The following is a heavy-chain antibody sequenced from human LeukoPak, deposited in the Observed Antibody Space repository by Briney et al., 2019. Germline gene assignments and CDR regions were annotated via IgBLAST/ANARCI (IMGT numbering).Heavy chain of an antibody. CDR2: IYYSGST. V-gene: IGHV4-59*08. Sequence: SETLSLTCTVSGGSISSYYWSWIRQPPGKGLEWIGYIYYSGSTNYNPSLKSRVTISVDTSKNQFSLKLSSVTAGDTAVYYCARTSQVVRGVIVDWGQGTLVTVSS. CDR3: ARTSQVVRGVIVD. D-gene: IGHD3-10*01. J-gene: IGHJ4*02. CDR1: GGSISSYY.